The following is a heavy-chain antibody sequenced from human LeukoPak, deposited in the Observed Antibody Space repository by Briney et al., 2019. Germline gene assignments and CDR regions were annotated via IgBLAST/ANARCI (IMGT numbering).Heavy chain of an antibody. Sequence: GGSLRLSCAASGFTFSSYAMSWVRQAPGKGLEWVSAISGSGGSTYYADSVKGRFTISRDNSKNTLYLQMNSLRAEDTAVYYCARRYCSGGSCYSFRGDWFDPWGQGTLVTVSS. J-gene: IGHJ5*02. CDR1: GFTFSSYA. V-gene: IGHV3-23*01. D-gene: IGHD2-15*01. CDR2: ISGSGGST. CDR3: ARRYCSGGSCYSFRGDWFDP.